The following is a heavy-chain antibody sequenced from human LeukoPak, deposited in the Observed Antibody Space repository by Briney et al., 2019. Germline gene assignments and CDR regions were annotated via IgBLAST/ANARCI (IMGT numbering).Heavy chain of an antibody. CDR2: ISSSSSTI. Sequence: GGSLRLSCAASGFTFSRFSMNWVRQAPGKGLEWLSYISSSSSTIYYADSVKGRFTISRDNSKNTLYLQMNSLRAEDTAVYYCAKRLSSSSTWYYFDYWGQGTLVTVSS. V-gene: IGHV3-48*01. D-gene: IGHD6-13*01. CDR1: GFTFSRFS. CDR3: AKRLSSSSTWYYFDY. J-gene: IGHJ4*02.